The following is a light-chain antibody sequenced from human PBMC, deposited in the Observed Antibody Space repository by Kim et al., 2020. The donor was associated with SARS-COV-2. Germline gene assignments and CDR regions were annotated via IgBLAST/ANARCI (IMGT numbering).Light chain of an antibody. CDR2: GNS. V-gene: IGLV1-40*01. J-gene: IGLJ3*02. CDR3: QSYDSSLSGSWV. Sequence: VTMPCTGDSSNIGAGYDVHWYQQLPGTAPKLLIYGNSNRPSGVPDRFSGSKSGTSASLAITGLQAEDEADYYCQSYDSSLSGSWVFGGGTQLTVL. CDR1: SSNIGAGYD.